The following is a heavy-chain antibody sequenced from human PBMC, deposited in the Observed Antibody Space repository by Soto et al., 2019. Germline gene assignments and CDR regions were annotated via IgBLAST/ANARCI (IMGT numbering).Heavy chain of an antibody. D-gene: IGHD3-3*02. Sequence: QVQLVESGGGVVQPGRSLRLACAASGFTFSSYAMHCVRQAPGKGLEWVAVISYDGSNKYYADSVKGRFTISRDNSKNTLYLQMNSLRAEDTAVYYCARRRGIYYCGQGTLVTVSS. J-gene: IGHJ4*02. CDR2: ISYDGSNK. CDR3: ARRRGIYY. CDR1: GFTFSSYA. V-gene: IGHV3-30-3*01.